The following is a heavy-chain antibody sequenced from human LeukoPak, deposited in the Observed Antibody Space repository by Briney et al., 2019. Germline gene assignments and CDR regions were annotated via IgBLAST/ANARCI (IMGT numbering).Heavy chain of an antibody. Sequence: GGSLRLSCAASGFTFGRHWMSWVRQAPGKGLEWVAHMNQGGSETTNVDSVKGRFTISRDNAKNSLYLQVDSLRAEDTAVYYCATGNSYHYFWGQGTLVTVSS. CDR3: ATGNSYHYF. CDR2: MNQGGSET. D-gene: IGHD3-16*02. V-gene: IGHV3-7*01. J-gene: IGHJ4*02. CDR1: GFTFGRHW.